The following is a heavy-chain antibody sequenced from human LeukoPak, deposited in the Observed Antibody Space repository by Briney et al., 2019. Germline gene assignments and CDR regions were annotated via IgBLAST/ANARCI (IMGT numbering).Heavy chain of an antibody. CDR2: IKSKGDGETT. J-gene: IGHJ4*02. CDR3: TRHPAD. CDR1: GFRFPDGW. Sequence: GFLRLFFGASGFRFPDGWIRWVRQAPGKGLEWVGHIKSKGDGETTDYTAPVKGRFTISRDDSKTSVYLQMNSLKIEDTAVYYCTRHPADWGQGTLVTVSS. V-gene: IGHV3-15*05.